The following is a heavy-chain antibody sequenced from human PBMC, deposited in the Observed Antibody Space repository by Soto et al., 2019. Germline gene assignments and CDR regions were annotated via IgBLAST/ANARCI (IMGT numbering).Heavy chain of an antibody. V-gene: IGHV3-64D*06. CDR2: ISSNGGST. CDR3: VKSEKGVFWRDYGMDV. CDR1: GFTFSSYA. D-gene: IGHD3-3*01. J-gene: IGHJ6*02. Sequence: VGSLRLSCSASGFTFSSYAMHWVRQAPGKGLEYVSAISSNGGSTYYADSVKGRFTISRDNSKNTLYLQMSSLRAEDTAVYYCVKSEKGVFWRDYGMDVWGQGTTVTVSS.